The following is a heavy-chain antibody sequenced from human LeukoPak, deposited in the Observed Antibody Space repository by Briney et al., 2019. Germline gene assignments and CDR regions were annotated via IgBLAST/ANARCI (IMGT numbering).Heavy chain of an antibody. CDR2: IIPILGIA. CDR3: ASHSGYCSGGSCYHTYWFDP. CDR1: VGTFSSYA. V-gene: IGHV1-69*04. D-gene: IGHD2-15*01. Sequence: GASVKVSCKASVGTFSSYAISWVRQAPGQGLEWMGRIIPILGIANYAQKFQGRVTITADKSTSTAYMELSSLRSEDTAVYYCASHSGYCSGGSCYHTYWFDPWGQGTLVTVSS. J-gene: IGHJ5*02.